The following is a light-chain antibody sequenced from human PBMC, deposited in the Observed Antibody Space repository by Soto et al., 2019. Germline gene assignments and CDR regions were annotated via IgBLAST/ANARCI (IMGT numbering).Light chain of an antibody. V-gene: IGKV1-33*01. J-gene: IGKJ3*01. Sequence: DIQMTQSPSSLSAFVGDRVTLTCQASQDISNYLNWYQQKPWKAPTLLIYDASDLKTGVPSRFSGGGEGTDFTFPISSRQPDDIATYYCQQYEDLPATFGPGTKWNI. CDR2: DAS. CDR1: QDISNY. CDR3: QQYEDLPAT.